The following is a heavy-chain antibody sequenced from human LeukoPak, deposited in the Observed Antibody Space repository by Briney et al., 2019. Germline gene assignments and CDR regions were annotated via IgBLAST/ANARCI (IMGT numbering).Heavy chain of an antibody. J-gene: IGHJ4*02. D-gene: IGHD3-22*01. Sequence: GASVKVSCKASGYTFTSYGISWVRQAPGQGLEWMGWISAYNGNTNYAQKLQGRVTMTTDTSTSTAYMELRSLRSDDTAVYYCASVVQSSGYYELDYWGQGTLVTVSS. CDR3: ASVVQSSGYYELDY. V-gene: IGHV1-18*01. CDR1: GYTFTSYG. CDR2: ISAYNGNT.